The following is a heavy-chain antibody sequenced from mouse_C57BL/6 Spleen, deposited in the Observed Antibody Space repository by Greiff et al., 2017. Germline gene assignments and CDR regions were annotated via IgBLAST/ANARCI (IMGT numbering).Heavy chain of an antibody. J-gene: IGHJ3*01. D-gene: IGHD2-4*01. Sequence: QVQLKQPGAELVKPGASVKLSCKASGYTFTSYWMHWVKQRPGQGLEWIGMIHPNSGSTNYNEKFKSKATLTVDKSSSTAYMQLSSLTSEDSAVYYCARDPCDYDGFAYWGQGTLVTVSA. V-gene: IGHV1-64*01. CDR2: IHPNSGST. CDR1: GYTFTSYW. CDR3: ARDPCDYDGFAY.